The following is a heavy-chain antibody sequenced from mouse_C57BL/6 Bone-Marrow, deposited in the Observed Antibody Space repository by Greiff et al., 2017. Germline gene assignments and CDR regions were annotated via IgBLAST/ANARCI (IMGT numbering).Heavy chain of an antibody. CDR2: INPYNGGT. CDR3: ARFGWAWFAY. Sequence: VQLKQSGPVLVKPGASVKMSCKASGYTFTDYYLNWVKQSHGKSLEWIGVINPYNGGTSYNQKFKGKATLTVDKSSSTAYMELNSLTSEDSAVYYCARFGWAWFAYWGQGTLVTVSA. D-gene: IGHD3-3*01. CDR1: GYTFTDYY. V-gene: IGHV1-19*01. J-gene: IGHJ3*01.